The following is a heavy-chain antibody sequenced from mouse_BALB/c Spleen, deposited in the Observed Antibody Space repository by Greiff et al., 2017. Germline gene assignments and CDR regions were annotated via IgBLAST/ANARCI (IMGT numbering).Heavy chain of an antibody. J-gene: IGHJ2*01. CDR1: GFAFSSYD. CDR2: ISSGGGST. Sequence: EVQRVESGGGLVKPGGSLKLSCAASGFAFSSYDMSWVRQTPEKRLEWVAYISSGGGSTYYPDTVKGRFTISRDNAKNTLYLQMSSLKSEDTAMYYCASGDYWGQGTTLTVSS. V-gene: IGHV5-12-1*01. CDR3: ASGDY.